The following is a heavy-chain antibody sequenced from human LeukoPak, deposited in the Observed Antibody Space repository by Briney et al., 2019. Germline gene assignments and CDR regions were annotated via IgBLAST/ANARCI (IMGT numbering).Heavy chain of an antibody. J-gene: IGHJ3*02. D-gene: IGHD3-16*01. CDR3: ARRIFGGGGYAFDI. Sequence: GESLKISCRGSGFRFSSTWIGWVRQMPGKGLEWMGVIFPGDSETRYSPSFQGQVTFSADRSNNTAYLQWRSLEASDTAIYYCARRIFGGGGYAFDIWGQGTVVTVSS. CDR2: IFPGDSET. V-gene: IGHV5-51*01. CDR1: GFRFSSTW.